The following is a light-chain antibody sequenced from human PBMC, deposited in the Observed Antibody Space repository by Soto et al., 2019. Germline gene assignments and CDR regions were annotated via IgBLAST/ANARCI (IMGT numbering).Light chain of an antibody. V-gene: IGKV3-20*01. J-gene: IGKJ5*01. Sequence: VMTQTPLSLSVAPGQPASISCRASQSVNSNYLAWYQQKPGQAPRLLIYGISKRATDIPDRFSGSGSGTEFTLTISSLQPEDFATYYCQQHGQWPITFGQGTRLEIK. CDR1: QSVNSNY. CDR3: QQHGQWPIT. CDR2: GIS.